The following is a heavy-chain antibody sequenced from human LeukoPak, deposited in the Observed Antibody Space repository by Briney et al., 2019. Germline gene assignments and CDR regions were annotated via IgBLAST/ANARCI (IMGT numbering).Heavy chain of an antibody. CDR3: ARMVPAAPSYFDY. Sequence: GGSLRLSCAASGFTFSSYSMNWVRQAPGKGLEWVSSISGSSSYIYYADSVKGRFTISRDNAKNSLYLQMNSLRAEDTAVYYCARMVPAAPSYFDYWGQGTLVTVSS. J-gene: IGHJ4*02. CDR1: GFTFSSYS. D-gene: IGHD2-2*01. V-gene: IGHV3-21*01. CDR2: ISGSSSYI.